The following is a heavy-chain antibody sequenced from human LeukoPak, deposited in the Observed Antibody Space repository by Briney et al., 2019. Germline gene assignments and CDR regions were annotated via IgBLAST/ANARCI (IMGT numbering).Heavy chain of an antibody. CDR2: ISWNSGSI. CDR3: AKYKRYYYGSGSSYYFDY. V-gene: IGHV3-9*01. J-gene: IGHJ4*02. D-gene: IGHD3-10*01. CDR1: GFTFDDYA. Sequence: GGSLRLSCAASGFTFDDYAMHWVRQAPGKGLEWVSGISWNSGSIGYADSVKGRFTISRDNAKNSLYLQMNSLRAEDTALYYCAKYKRYYYGSGSSYYFDYWGQGTLVTVSS.